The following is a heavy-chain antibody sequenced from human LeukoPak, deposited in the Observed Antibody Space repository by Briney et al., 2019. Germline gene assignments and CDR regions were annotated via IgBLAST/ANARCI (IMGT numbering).Heavy chain of an antibody. J-gene: IGHJ4*02. V-gene: IGHV4-34*01. Sequence: PSETLSLTCAVYGGSFSGYYWSWIRQPPGKGLEWIGEINHSGSTNYNPSLKSRVTISVDTSKNQFSLKLSSVTAADTAVYYCARVWGLAVAGGEIEYWGQGTLVTVSS. CDR2: INHSGST. CDR1: GGSFSGYY. CDR3: ARVWGLAVAGGEIEY. D-gene: IGHD6-13*01.